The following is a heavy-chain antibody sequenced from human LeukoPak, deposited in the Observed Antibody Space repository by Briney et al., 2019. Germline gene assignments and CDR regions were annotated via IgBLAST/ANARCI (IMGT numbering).Heavy chain of an antibody. Sequence: GFSVKVSCKASGGTFSSYAISWVRQAPGQGLEWMGGIIPIFGTANYAQKFQGRVTITTDESTSTAYMELSSLRSEDTAVYYCASSNFPGIAVAGTPKGAFDIWGQGTMVTVSS. CDR1: GGTFSSYA. J-gene: IGHJ3*02. D-gene: IGHD6-19*01. CDR2: IIPIFGTA. CDR3: ASSNFPGIAVAGTPKGAFDI. V-gene: IGHV1-69*05.